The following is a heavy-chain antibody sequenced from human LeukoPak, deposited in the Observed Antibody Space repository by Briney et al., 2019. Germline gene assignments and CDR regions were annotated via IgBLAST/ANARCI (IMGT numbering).Heavy chain of an antibody. CDR3: ARVLVSQWLAYLNWFDP. D-gene: IGHD6-19*01. Sequence: WVRAAPGKGREGFGSIYYSGSTYYNPSLKSRVTISGDTSKHQFSLELSSVTAADTAGYYCARVLVSQWLAYLNWFDPWGQGTLVTVSS. J-gene: IGHJ5*02. CDR2: IYYSGST. V-gene: IGHV4-39*07.